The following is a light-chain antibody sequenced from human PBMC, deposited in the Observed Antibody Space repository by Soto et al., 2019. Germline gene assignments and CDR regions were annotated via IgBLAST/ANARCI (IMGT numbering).Light chain of an antibody. Sequence: DIQMTQSHSTLSVYVGDRVIITCRARQSISSWLAWYQQKLGKAPKLLIYKASSLESGVPSRFSGSGSGTEFTLTISSLQPDDFATYYCQQYSTYSPRTFGQGTKVEIK. CDR2: KAS. CDR1: QSISSW. V-gene: IGKV1-5*03. CDR3: QQYSTYSPRT. J-gene: IGKJ1*01.